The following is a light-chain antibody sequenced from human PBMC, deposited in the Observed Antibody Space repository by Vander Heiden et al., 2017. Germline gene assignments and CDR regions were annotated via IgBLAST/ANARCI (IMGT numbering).Light chain of an antibody. Sequence: SSNIGAGYDVHWYQQLPGTAPKVLIYGNSNRPSGVPDRFSGSKSGTSASLAITGLQAEDEADYYCQSYDSRRSVVFGGGTKLTVL. CDR3: QSYDSRRSVV. CDR2: GNS. J-gene: IGLJ2*01. V-gene: IGLV1-40*01. CDR1: SSNIGAGYD.